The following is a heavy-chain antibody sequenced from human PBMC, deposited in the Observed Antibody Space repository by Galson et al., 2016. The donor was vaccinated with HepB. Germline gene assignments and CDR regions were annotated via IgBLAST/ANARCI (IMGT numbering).Heavy chain of an antibody. D-gene: IGHD6-19*01. CDR1: GFTFGDYA. CDR2: IRSNAYGGTR. CDR3: TSGRGSSGGYMYFDY. Sequence: SLRLSCAASGFTFGDYAMSWFRQAPGKGREWVGFIRSNAYGGTREYAASVKGRLTISRDDSKSIAYLEMNSLKTEDTAVYSCTSGRGSSGGYMYFDYWGQGTRVTVSS. V-gene: IGHV3-49*03. J-gene: IGHJ4*02.